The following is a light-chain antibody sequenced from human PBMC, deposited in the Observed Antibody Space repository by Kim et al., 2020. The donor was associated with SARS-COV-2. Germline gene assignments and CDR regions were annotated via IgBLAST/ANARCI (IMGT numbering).Light chain of an antibody. J-gene: IGLJ2*01. CDR2: YDN. V-gene: IGLV3-21*04. Sequence: SYELTQSPTVSVAPGKTARITCGGNNIGGKSVNWYQQKPGQAPVLVIYYDNSRPSGIPERFSGSNSGNTATLTISRVDAGDEADYYCQVWDTTIHHVLFGGGTQLTFL. CDR3: QVWDTTIHHVL. CDR1: NIGGKS.